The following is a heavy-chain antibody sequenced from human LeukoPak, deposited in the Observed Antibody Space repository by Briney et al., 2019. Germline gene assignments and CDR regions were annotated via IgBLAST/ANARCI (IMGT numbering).Heavy chain of an antibody. V-gene: IGHV3-23*01. J-gene: IGHJ4*02. CDR3: SRGAGGGPDDY. D-gene: IGHD4-23*01. Sequence: GGPLRLSCAGSGFTFSTFAIRWFRQPPAKGRDWVASLGGGGDANYADSEKGRFTISRDNAQNTLSLQMNNLRSEDSAIYYCSRGAGGGPDDYWGQGILVTVSS. CDR1: GFTFSTFA. CDR2: LGGGGDA.